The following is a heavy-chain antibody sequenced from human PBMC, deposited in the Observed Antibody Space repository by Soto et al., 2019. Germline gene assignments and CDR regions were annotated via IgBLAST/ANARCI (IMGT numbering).Heavy chain of an antibody. CDR1: GYTFTSYY. J-gene: IGHJ6*02. V-gene: IGHV1-46*01. Sequence: QVQLVQSGAEVKKPGASVKVSCKASGYTFTSYYMHWVRQAPGQGLEWMGIINPSGTTTDYAQKFQGRVTMSRDTSTSTYCMELTSLRSEDTAVHDCARPQIASHYYYGMDVWGQGTTVTVYS. CDR2: INPSGTTT. D-gene: IGHD2-2*01. CDR3: ARPQIASHYYYGMDV.